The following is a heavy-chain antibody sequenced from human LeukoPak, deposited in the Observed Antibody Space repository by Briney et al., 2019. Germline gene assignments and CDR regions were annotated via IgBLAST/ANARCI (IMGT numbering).Heavy chain of an antibody. Sequence: GGSLRLSCAASGFTFSSYGMSWVRQAPGKGLEWVSAISGSGGSTYYADSVKGRFTISRDNSKNTLYLQMNSLRAEDTAVYYCAKFALRYCSGGSCHPFDYWGQGTLVTVSS. J-gene: IGHJ4*02. CDR2: ISGSGGST. CDR1: GFTFSSYG. V-gene: IGHV3-23*01. D-gene: IGHD2-15*01. CDR3: AKFALRYCSGGSCHPFDY.